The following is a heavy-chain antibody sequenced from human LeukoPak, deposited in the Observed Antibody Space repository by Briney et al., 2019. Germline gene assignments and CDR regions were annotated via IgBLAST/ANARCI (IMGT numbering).Heavy chain of an antibody. CDR2: IHHSGSP. V-gene: IGHV4-39*01. CDR3: ARPDYHSSASYYGPFDY. J-gene: IGHJ4*02. Sequence: PSETLSLTCTVSGGSISSVSYYWGWIRQPPGKGLEWIGSIHHSGSPYYNPSLKGRVTISVDTSKNHFSLTLSSVTAADTAVYFCARPDYHSSASYYGPFDYWGQGSLVAVSS. CDR1: GGSISSVSYY. D-gene: IGHD3-22*01.